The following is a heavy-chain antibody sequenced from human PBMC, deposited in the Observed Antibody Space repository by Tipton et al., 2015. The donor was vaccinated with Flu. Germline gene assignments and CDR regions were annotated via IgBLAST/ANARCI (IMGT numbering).Heavy chain of an antibody. V-gene: IGHV1-2*02. D-gene: IGHD3-9*01. Sequence: QVQLVQSGAEVKKPGASVKVSCKASGYTFTGYYVHWVRQAPGQGLEWMGWINPNSGGTNYAQKFQGRVTMTRDTSINTAYLELSRLRSDDTALYYCARSSFPILTGYSPLDYWGQGTLVTISS. CDR1: GYTFTGYY. CDR3: ARSSFPILTGYSPLDY. CDR2: INPNSGGT. J-gene: IGHJ4*02.